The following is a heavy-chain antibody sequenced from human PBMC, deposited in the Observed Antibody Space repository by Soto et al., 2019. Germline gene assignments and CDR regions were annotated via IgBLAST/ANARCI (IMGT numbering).Heavy chain of an antibody. CDR1: GFTFSSYW. CDR2: IKQDGTEK. D-gene: IGHD6-19*01. V-gene: IGHV3-7*02. J-gene: IGHJ5*02. CDR3: AGGTGWFIVA. Sequence: EVKLVESGGGLVQPGGSLRLSCAASGFTFSSYWLNWVRQAPGKGLEWVANIKQDGTEKHYVASVQDRFTISRDNAKSSLHLQLNSLRADDTAVYYCAGGTGWFIVAWCQGTLVTVSS.